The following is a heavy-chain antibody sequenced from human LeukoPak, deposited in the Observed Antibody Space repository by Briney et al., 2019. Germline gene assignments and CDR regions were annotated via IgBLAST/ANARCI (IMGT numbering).Heavy chain of an antibody. D-gene: IGHD1-26*01. CDR2: IYYSGST. CDR1: GGSISSYY. J-gene: IGHJ5*02. CDR3: ARDRKWELGNWFDP. Sequence: SETLSLTCTVSGGSISSYYWSWIRQPPGKGLEWIGYIYYSGSTNYNPSLKSRVTMSVDTSKNQFSLKLSSVTAADTAVYYCARDRKWELGNWFDPWGQGTLVTVSS. V-gene: IGHV4-59*12.